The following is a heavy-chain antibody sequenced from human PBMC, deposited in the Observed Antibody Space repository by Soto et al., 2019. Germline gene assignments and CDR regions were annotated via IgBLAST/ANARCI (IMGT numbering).Heavy chain of an antibody. Sequence: ASVQVSCKASGYTFTSYGISWVRQAPGQGLEWMGWISAYNGNTNYAQKLQGRVTMTTDTSTSTAYMELRSLRSDDTAVYYCAXVPDIVVVPAALRLFDYWGQGTLVTVSS. CDR3: AXVPDIVVVPAALRLFDY. J-gene: IGHJ4*02. V-gene: IGHV1-18*01. D-gene: IGHD2-2*01. CDR2: ISAYNGNT. CDR1: GYTFTSYG.